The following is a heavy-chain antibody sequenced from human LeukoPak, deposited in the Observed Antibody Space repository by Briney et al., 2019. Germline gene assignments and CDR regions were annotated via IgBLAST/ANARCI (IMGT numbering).Heavy chain of an antibody. CDR3: ARGWYAFDI. Sequence: SETLSLTCTVSGGCISSGSYYWSWIRQPAGKGLEWIGRIYTSGSTNYNPSLKSRVTISVDTSKNQFSLKLSSVTAADTAVYYCARGWYAFDIWGQGTMVTVSS. D-gene: IGHD2-8*01. V-gene: IGHV4-61*02. J-gene: IGHJ3*02. CDR1: GGCISSGSYY. CDR2: IYTSGST.